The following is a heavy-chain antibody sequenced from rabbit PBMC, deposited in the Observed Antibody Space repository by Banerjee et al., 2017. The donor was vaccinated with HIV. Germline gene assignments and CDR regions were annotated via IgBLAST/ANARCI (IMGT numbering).Heavy chain of an antibody. V-gene: IGHV1S45*01. CDR3: ARDLAGAIGWNFGL. Sequence: QEQLKETGGGLVQPGGSLTLSCKASGFSFSNNYVMCWVRQAPGKGLEWIACINTSSGNTVYASWAKGRFTISKTSSTTVTLQMTSLTAADTATYFCARDLAGAIGWNFGLWGPGTLVTVS. CDR1: GFSFSNNYV. D-gene: IGHD4-1*01. CDR2: INTSSGNT. J-gene: IGHJ4*01.